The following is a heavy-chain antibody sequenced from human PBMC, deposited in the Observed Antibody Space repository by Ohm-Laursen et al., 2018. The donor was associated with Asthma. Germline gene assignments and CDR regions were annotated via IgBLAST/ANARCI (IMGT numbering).Heavy chain of an antibody. CDR3: TTDGYGYSGYVFDY. CDR2: IKSKTDGGTT. J-gene: IGHJ4*02. D-gene: IGHD5-12*01. CDR1: KFTFSNHW. V-gene: IGHV3-15*01. Sequence: SLRLSCAASKFTFSNHWMSWVRQAPGKGLEWVGRIKSKTDGGTTDYAAPVKGRFTISRDDSKNTLYLQMNSLKTEDTAVYYCTTDGYGYSGYVFDYWGQGTLVTVSS.